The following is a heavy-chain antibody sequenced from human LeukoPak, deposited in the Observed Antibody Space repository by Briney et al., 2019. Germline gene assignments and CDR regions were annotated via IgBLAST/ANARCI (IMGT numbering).Heavy chain of an antibody. CDR2: ISGDGTRT. CDR3: ANWPEGAMDYFDY. D-gene: IGHD3-16*01. CDR1: GFSFSSYA. Sequence: PGGSLRLSCAASGFSFSSYAMTWARQAPVKGLEWVSAISGDGTRTYYADSVKGRFTISRDNSNNTLYLEMSSLRVEDTAIYYCANWPEGAMDYFDYWGQGTLVTVSS. V-gene: IGHV3-23*01. J-gene: IGHJ4*02.